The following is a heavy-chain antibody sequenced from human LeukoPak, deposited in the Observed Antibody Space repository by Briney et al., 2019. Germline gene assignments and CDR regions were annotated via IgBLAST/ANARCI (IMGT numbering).Heavy chain of an antibody. Sequence: GGSLRLSCAASGFTFSSYAMHWVRQAPGKGLEWVAVISYDGSNKYYADSVKGRFTISRDNSKNTLYLQMNSLRAEDTAVYYCARADYYYDSSGYQTSGYWGQGTLVTVSS. D-gene: IGHD3-22*01. CDR1: GFTFSSYA. CDR3: ARADYYYDSSGYQTSGY. J-gene: IGHJ4*02. V-gene: IGHV3-30-3*01. CDR2: ISYDGSNK.